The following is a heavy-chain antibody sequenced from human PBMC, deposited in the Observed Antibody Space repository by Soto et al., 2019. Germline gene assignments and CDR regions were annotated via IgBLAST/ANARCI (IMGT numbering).Heavy chain of an antibody. J-gene: IGHJ6*02. CDR1: GGTFSSYA. D-gene: IGHD2-2*01. Sequence: SVKVSCKASGGTFSSYAISWVRQAPGQRVEWMGGIIPIFGTANYAQKFQGRVTITADESTSTAYMELSSLRSEDTAVYYCARGTKDPPYCSSTSCYNYYYYGMDVWGQGTTVTVSS. CDR3: ARGTKDPPYCSSTSCYNYYYYGMDV. V-gene: IGHV1-69*13. CDR2: IIPIFGTA.